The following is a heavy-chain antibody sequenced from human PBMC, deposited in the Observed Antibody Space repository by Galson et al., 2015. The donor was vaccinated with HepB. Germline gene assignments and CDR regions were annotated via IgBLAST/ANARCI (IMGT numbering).Heavy chain of an antibody. CDR1: GFNVKTNF. CDR3: ARDPYSSGWFPFDN. V-gene: IGHV3-66*02. D-gene: IGHD6-19*01. Sequence: SLRLSCAASGFNVKTNFLSWVRQAPGKGLEWVSVLQIDENTHYADSVKGRFTTSRDNSKNTLYLQMNSLRRDDTAIYYCARDPYSSGWFPFDNWGQGTLVTVS. J-gene: IGHJ5*02. CDR2: LQIDENT.